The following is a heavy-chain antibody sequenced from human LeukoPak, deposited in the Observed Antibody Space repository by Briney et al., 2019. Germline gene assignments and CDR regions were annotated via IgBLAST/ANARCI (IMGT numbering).Heavy chain of an antibody. V-gene: IGHV3-74*01. J-gene: IGHJ4*01. CDR2: INSDGSSI. CDR3: AREGPDYYFDS. CDR1: GFTFSNYW. Sequence: GGSVRLSCAAPGFTFSNYWMHWVRQAPGKGLVWVSRINSDGSSIVYADSVKGRFTISRDNAKNTLYLQMNNLRAEDTAVYYCAREGPDYYFDSWGHGTLATVSS.